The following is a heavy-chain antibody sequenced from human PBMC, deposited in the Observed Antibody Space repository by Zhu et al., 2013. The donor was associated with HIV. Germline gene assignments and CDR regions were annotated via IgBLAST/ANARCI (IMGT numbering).Heavy chain of an antibody. V-gene: IGHV4-38-2*02. D-gene: IGHD3-22*01. CDR3: ARGGFGTPNWYFESS. Sequence: QVQLQESGPGLVKPSETLSLTCTVSGYSISSGYYWGWIRQPPGKGLEWIGSIYHSGSTYYNPSLKSRVTISVDTSKNQFSLKLSSVTAADTAVYYCARGGFGTPNWYFESSGAVAPVVTVSS. CDR1: GYSISSGYY. J-gene: IGHJ2*01. CDR2: IYHSGST.